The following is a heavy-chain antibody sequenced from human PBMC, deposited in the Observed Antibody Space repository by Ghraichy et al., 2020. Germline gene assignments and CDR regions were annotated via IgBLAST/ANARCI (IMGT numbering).Heavy chain of an antibody. J-gene: IGHJ6*04. CDR3: AKERDSSGYYSFRGDYYGMDV. D-gene: IGHD3-22*01. CDR1: GFTFSRYG. CDR2: TSYDGSNK. Sequence: GGSLRLSCAASGFTFSRYGMHWVRQAPGKGLEWVSVTSYDGSNKKYADSVKGRFTISRDISKNTLYVQMNSLRAEDTAVYYCAKERDSSGYYSFRGDYYGMDVWSKGTTVTGSS. V-gene: IGHV3-30*18.